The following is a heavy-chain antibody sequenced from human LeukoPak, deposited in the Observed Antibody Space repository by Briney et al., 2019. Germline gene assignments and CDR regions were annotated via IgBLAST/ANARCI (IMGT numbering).Heavy chain of an antibody. CDR2: MHHSGKA. CDR3: ARLGAGPTYYDFWSGYSSFYFDY. CDR1: GGSMIDHY. V-gene: IGHV4-59*08. Sequence: SETLSLTCTVSGGSMIDHYWSWVRQPPGKGLEWVGYMHHSGKANSNPSLKSRVTISVDTSKNQVSLKLSSVTAADTAVYYCARLGAGPTYYDFWSGYSSFYFDYWGQGTLVTVSS. J-gene: IGHJ4*02. D-gene: IGHD3-3*01.